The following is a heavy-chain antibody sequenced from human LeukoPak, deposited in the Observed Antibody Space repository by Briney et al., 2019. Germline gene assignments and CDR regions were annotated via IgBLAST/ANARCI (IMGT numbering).Heavy chain of an antibody. CDR3: ARGRERWTNDAFDI. D-gene: IGHD2-15*01. J-gene: IGHJ3*02. V-gene: IGHV1-18*01. CDR1: GYTFTSYG. Sequence: GASVKLSCTASGYTFTSYGISWVRHAPGQGLEWMGWISAYNGNTNYAQNLQGRLTITTDTSTSTAYMDLKSLRADDTAVYYCARGRERWTNDAFDIWGQGTMVTVSS. CDR2: ISAYNGNT.